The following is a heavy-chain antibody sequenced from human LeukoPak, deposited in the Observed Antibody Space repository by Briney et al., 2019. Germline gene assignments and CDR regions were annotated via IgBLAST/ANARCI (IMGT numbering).Heavy chain of an antibody. CDR3: ARHVYDFWSGYPFDY. CDR1: GYSISSGYY. CDR2: IYHSVST. J-gene: IGHJ4*02. Sequence: SETLSLTCAVSGYSISSGYYWGWIRQPPGKGLEWIGGIYHSVSTYYNPSLKSRVTISVDTSKNQFSLKLSSVTAADTAVYYCARHVYDFWSGYPFDYWGQGTLVTVSS. D-gene: IGHD3-3*01. V-gene: IGHV4-38-2*01.